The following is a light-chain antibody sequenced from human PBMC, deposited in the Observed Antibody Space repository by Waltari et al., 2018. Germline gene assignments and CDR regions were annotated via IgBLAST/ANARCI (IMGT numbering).Light chain of an antibody. CDR1: QSVRSD. CDR3: QQYKYWPPLT. J-gene: IGKJ4*01. V-gene: IGKV3-15*01. CDR2: DAS. Sequence: EIVMTQSPVTLSVSLGARATLSCRASQSVRSDLAWYQQKPGQAPRPLIYDASTRAAGLAARFSASGSGTEFTLTISSLQSEDFAVYYCQQYKYWPPLTFGGGTKVEIK.